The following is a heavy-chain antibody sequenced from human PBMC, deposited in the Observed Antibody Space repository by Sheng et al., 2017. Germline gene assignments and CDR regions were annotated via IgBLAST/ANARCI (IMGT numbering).Heavy chain of an antibody. D-gene: IGHD3-10*01. J-gene: IGHJ5*02. V-gene: IGHV4-34*01. Sequence: QVQLQQWGAGLLKPSETLSLTCAVYGGSFSGYYWSWIRQPPGKGLEWIGEINHSGSTNYNPSLKSRVTISVDTSKNQFSLKLSSVTAADTAVYYCARRKLWFGEVAGRLNWFDPWGQGTLVTVSS. CDR2: INHSGST. CDR1: GGSFSGYY. CDR3: ARRKLWFGEVAGRLNWFDP.